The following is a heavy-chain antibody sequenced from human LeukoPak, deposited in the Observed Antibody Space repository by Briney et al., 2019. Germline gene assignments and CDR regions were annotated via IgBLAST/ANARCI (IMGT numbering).Heavy chain of an antibody. J-gene: IGHJ3*02. Sequence: GRSLRLSCAASGFTFSSYGMHWVRQAPGKGLEWVAVIWYDGSNKYYADSVKGRFSISRDNSKNTLYLQMNSLRAEDTAVYHCARVGYCSGGSCYNPDALDIWGQGIMVTVSS. V-gene: IGHV3-33*01. CDR1: GFTFSSYG. CDR2: IWYDGSNK. CDR3: ARVGYCSGGSCYNPDALDI. D-gene: IGHD2-15*01.